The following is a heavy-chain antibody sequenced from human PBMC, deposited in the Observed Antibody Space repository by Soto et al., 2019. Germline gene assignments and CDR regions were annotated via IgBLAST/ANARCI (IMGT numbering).Heavy chain of an antibody. Sequence: GGSLRLSCAASGFTFSSYAMSWVRQAPGKGLEWVSAISGSGGSTYYADSVKGRFTISRDNSKNTLYLQMNSLRAEDTAVYYCAKGLSYYYDSSGYYQKTSNWFDPWGQGTLVTVSS. J-gene: IGHJ5*02. CDR2: ISGSGGST. V-gene: IGHV3-23*01. CDR3: AKGLSYYYDSSGYYQKTSNWFDP. D-gene: IGHD3-22*01. CDR1: GFTFSSYA.